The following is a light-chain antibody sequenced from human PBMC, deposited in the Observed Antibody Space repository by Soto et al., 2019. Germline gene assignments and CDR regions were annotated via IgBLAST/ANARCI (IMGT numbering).Light chain of an antibody. CDR3: CSYAGSYLWV. CDR2: DVS. Sequence: QSVLTQPRSVSGSPGQSVTISCTGTSSDVGGYNYVSWYQQHPGKAPKLMIYDVSKRPSGVPDRFSGSKSGNTASLTISGLQAEDGADYYCCSYAGSYLWVFGGGTKLTVL. V-gene: IGLV2-11*01. CDR1: SSDVGGYNY. J-gene: IGLJ3*02.